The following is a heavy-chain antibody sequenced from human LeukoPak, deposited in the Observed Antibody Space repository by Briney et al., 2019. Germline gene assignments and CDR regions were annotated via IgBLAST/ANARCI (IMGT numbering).Heavy chain of an antibody. J-gene: IGHJ4*02. CDR1: GGSISRSSYY. D-gene: IGHD3-3*01. Sequence: PSETLSLTCSVSGGSISRSSYYWGWIRQPPGKGLEWIGSIYYSGSTYYNPSLKSLVTISVDTSKNQFSLKLSSVTAADTAVYYCARGGYVLRFLEWLLFSDQWGQGTLVTVSS. CDR2: IYYSGST. CDR3: ARGGYVLRFLEWLLFSDQ. V-gene: IGHV4-39*01.